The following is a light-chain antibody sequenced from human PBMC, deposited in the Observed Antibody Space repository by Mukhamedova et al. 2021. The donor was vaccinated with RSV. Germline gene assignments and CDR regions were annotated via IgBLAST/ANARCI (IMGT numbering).Light chain of an antibody. CDR3: QQSASTPLYT. J-gene: IGKJ2*01. V-gene: IGKV1-39*01. CDR2: SAS. Sequence: WYQRRVHGKAPKLLIYSASSLQSGVPSRFSGSGSGTDFTLTISSLQPEDFATYFCQQSASTPLYTFGQGTKLEIK.